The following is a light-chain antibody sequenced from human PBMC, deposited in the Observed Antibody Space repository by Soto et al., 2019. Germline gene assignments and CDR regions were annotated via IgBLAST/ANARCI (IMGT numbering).Light chain of an antibody. V-gene: IGKV3-20*01. J-gene: IGKJ4*01. Sequence: EIVLTQSPGTLSLSPGERATLSCRASQSVSSSYLAWYQQKPGQAPRLLIYGASSRATGIPDRFSGSGSGTDFTLTISRLEPEDFVVYYCQQYGSPLTFGGGTKVDIK. CDR1: QSVSSSY. CDR2: GAS. CDR3: QQYGSPLT.